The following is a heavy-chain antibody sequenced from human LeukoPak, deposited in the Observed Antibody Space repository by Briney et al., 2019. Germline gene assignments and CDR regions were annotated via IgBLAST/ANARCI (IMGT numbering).Heavy chain of an antibody. CDR3: ARAPKYCSSTSCYVNWFDP. D-gene: IGHD2-2*01. J-gene: IGHJ5*02. V-gene: IGHV3-48*04. Sequence: GGSLRLSCAASAFTFSDYSMNWVRQAPGKGLEWISYISGRSSTIYYADSVKGRFTISRDNAKNSLYLQMNSLRAEDTAVYYCARAPKYCSSTSCYVNWFDPWGQGTLVTVSS. CDR2: ISGRSSTI. CDR1: AFTFSDYS.